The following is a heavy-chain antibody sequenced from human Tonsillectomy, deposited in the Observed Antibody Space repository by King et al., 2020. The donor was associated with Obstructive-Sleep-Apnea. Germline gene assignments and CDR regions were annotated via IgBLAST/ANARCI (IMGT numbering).Heavy chain of an antibody. D-gene: IGHD1-14*01. Sequence: DVQLVESGGALVQPGGSLRLSCAASGFSFSSYWMTWVRQAPGKGLEWVANIKQDGTEKYYVDSVKGRFTISRDNAKNSLFLQTNSLRAEDTAVYYCARGFKVWGDYKPEPFYGMDVWGQGTTVTVYS. CDR2: IKQDGTEK. V-gene: IGHV3-7*03. J-gene: IGHJ6*02. CDR3: ARGFKVWGDYKPEPFYGMDV. CDR1: GFSFSSYW.